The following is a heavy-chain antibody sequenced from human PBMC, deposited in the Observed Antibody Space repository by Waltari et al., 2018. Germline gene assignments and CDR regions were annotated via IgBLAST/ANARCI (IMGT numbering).Heavy chain of an antibody. V-gene: IGHV4-34*01. D-gene: IGHD3-10*01. CDR2: INHSGST. J-gene: IGHJ6*03. CDR3: ARKLRLITMVNMDV. Sequence: QVQLQQWGAGLLKPSETLSLTCAVYGGSFSGSYWRWLRQPPGKGLEWIGEINHSGSTNYNPSLKSRVTISVDTSKNQFSLKLSSVTAADTAVYYCARKLRLITMVNMDVWGKGTTVTVSS. CDR1: GGSFSGSY.